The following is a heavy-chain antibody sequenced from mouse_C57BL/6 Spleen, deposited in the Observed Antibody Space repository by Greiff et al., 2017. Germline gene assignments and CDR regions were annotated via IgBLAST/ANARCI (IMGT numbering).Heavy chain of an antibody. CDR2: INPNYGTT. D-gene: IGHD1-1*01. V-gene: IGHV1-39*01. CDR3: ARSGSSRDFDD. Sequence: VQLQQSGPELVKPGASVKISCTASGYSFPDYNMHWVKQSNGQSLEWIGVINPNYGTTSYNQKFKGKATLTVDQSSSTAYMQLNSLTSEDSAVYYCARSGSSRDFDDWGQGTTLTVSS. CDR1: GYSFPDYN. J-gene: IGHJ2*01.